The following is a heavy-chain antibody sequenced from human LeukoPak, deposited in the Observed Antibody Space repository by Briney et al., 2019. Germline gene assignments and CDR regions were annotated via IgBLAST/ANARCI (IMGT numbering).Heavy chain of an antibody. V-gene: IGHV3-48*03. D-gene: IGHD6-25*01. CDR2: ISSSGSTI. Sequence: GGSLRLSCAASGFTFSSYEMNWVRQAPGKGLEWVSYISSSGSTIYYADSVKGRFTISRDNAKNSLYLQMNSLRAEDTAVYYCARDLEVATGPDYWGQGTLVTVSS. J-gene: IGHJ4*02. CDR3: ARDLEVATGPDY. CDR1: GFTFSSYE.